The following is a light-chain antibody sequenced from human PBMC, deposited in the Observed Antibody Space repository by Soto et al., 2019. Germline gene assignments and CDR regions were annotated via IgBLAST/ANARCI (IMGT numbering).Light chain of an antibody. CDR3: LQYNSYPLT. J-gene: IGKJ4*01. CDR2: AAS. CDR1: QDITLY. Sequence: DIRMTQSPSSLSASVGDRVTITCRASQDITLYLAWYQQKPGKSPNLLIYAASTLQSGVPSRFSGSGSGTDFTLTISSLQPEDVATYYCLQYNSYPLTFGGGTKVEIK. V-gene: IGKV1-27*01.